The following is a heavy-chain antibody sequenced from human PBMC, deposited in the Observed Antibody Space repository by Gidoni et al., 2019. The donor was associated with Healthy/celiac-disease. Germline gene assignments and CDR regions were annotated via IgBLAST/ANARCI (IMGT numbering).Heavy chain of an antibody. CDR1: GFTFSGYS. Sequence: EVQLVESGGGLVKPGGSLRLSCAASGFTFSGYSMNWVRQAPGKGLEWFSSISSSGSYIYYADSVKGRFTISRDNAKNSLYLQMNSLRAEDTAVYYCAREKRLGIVATIGNWFDPWGQGTLVTVSS. CDR2: ISSSGSYI. V-gene: IGHV3-21*01. J-gene: IGHJ5*02. D-gene: IGHD5-12*01. CDR3: AREKRLGIVATIGNWFDP.